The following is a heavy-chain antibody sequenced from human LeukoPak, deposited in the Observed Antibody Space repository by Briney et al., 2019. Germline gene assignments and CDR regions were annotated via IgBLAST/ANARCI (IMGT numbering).Heavy chain of an antibody. CDR1: GGSFSGYY. V-gene: IGHV4-34*01. CDR3: ASYSSNYGYYYYYMDV. CDR2: INHSGST. J-gene: IGHJ6*03. Sequence: SETLSLTCAVYGGSFSGYYWSWIRQPPGKGLEWIGEINHSGSTNYNPSLKSRVTISVDTSKNQFSLKLSSVTAADTAVYYCASYSSNYGYYYYYMDVWGKGTTVTVSS. D-gene: IGHD4-11*01.